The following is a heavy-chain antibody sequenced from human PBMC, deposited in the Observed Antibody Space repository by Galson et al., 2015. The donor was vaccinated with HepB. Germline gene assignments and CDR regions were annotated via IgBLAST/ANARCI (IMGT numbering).Heavy chain of an antibody. D-gene: IGHD2-21*02. J-gene: IGHJ4*02. CDR2: IRAYNGNT. CDR1: GYTFTSYG. Sequence: SVKVSCKASGYTFTSYGISWVRQAPGQGLEWMGWIRAYNGNTNYAQKLQGRATMTTDTSTSTAYMELRSLRSDDTAVYYCARVDIVVVTASPQADYWGQGTLVTVSS. V-gene: IGHV1-18*01. CDR3: ARVDIVVVTASPQADY.